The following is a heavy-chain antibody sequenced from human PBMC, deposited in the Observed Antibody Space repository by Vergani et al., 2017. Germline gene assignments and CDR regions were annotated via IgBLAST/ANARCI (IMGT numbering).Heavy chain of an antibody. CDR1: GFTFSNYG. D-gene: IGHD6-19*01. J-gene: IGHJ4*02. Sequence: QVQLVESGGGVVQPGGSLRLSCGASGFTFSNYGMHWVRQAPGKGLEWVTFIRYDGSNTYYADSVKGRFTISRDNSKNTLFLQMNSLRPEVTAVYYCARDTVTGSRYFDYWGQGTLVTVSS. CDR3: ARDTVTGSRYFDY. CDR2: IRYDGSNT. V-gene: IGHV3-30*02.